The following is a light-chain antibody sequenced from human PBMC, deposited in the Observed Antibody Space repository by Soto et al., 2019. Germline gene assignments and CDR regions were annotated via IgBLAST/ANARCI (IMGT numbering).Light chain of an antibody. J-gene: IGLJ1*01. V-gene: IGLV2-11*01. Sequence: QSVLTQPRSVSGSPGQSVTISCTGTSSDVGGYNYVPWYQQHPGKAPKLMIYDVSKRPSGVPDRFSGSKSGNTASLTISGLQAEDEADYYCCSYAGSYTLYVFGNGTKGTVL. CDR3: CSYAGSYTLYV. CDR1: SSDVGGYNY. CDR2: DVS.